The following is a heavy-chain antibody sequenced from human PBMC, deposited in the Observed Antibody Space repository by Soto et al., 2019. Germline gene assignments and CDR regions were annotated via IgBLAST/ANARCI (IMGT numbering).Heavy chain of an antibody. CDR2: ISTSSSTI. D-gene: IGHD3-10*01. J-gene: IGHJ3*02. CDR3: ARGMYGSGSYYIGDAFDM. CDR1: GFTFSSYT. V-gene: IGHV3-48*01. Sequence: EVQLVESGGGLVQPGGSLRLSCAASGFTFSSYTMNWVRQAPGKGLEWISYISTSSSTIYYAGSVKGRFTISRDNSKNTLYLQMNSLRAEDTAVYYCARGMYGSGSYYIGDAFDMWGQGTMVTVSS.